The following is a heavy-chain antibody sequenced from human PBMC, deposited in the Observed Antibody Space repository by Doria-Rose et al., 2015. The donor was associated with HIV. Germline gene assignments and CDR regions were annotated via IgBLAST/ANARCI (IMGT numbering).Heavy chain of an antibody. CDR3: ARIHSLSSSSLGH. CDR1: GYTFSAYA. J-gene: IGHJ4*02. Sequence: QVQLVQSGAEVTKPGASVTVSCKTSGYTFSAYAIHWVRQAPGQRLEWMGWLNVGNGDTRYSRKFQDRVTITSDTSANTGYMALSSLRSEDTAVYYCARIHSLSSSSLGHWGQGTLVTVSS. D-gene: IGHD6-13*01. CDR2: LNVGNGDT. V-gene: IGHV1-3*01.